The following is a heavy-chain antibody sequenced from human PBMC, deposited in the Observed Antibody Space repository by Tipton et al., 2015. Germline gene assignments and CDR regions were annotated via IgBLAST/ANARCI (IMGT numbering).Heavy chain of an antibody. D-gene: IGHD5-18*01. CDR1: GGSISSYY. Sequence: TLSLTCTVSGGSISSYYWSWIRQPPGKGLEWIGYIYYTGNTNYNPSLKSRVTISVDTSKNQFSLKLTSVTAADTAVYYSARMTPMVSYYYYGMDVWGQGTPVTVSS. V-gene: IGHV4-59*01. J-gene: IGHJ6*02. CDR3: ARMTPMVSYYYYGMDV. CDR2: IYYTGNT.